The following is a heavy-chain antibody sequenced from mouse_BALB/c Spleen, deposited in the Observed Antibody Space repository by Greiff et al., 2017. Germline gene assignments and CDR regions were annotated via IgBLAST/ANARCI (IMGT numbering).Heavy chain of an antibody. CDR2: ISSGGSYT. J-gene: IGHJ4*01. CDR3: TRGMITTDYYAMDY. CDR1: GFTFSSYT. V-gene: IGHV5-6-4*01. Sequence: EVNVVESGGGLVKPGGSLKLSCAASGFTFSSYTMSWVRQTPEKRLEWVATISSGGSYTYYPDSVKGRFTISRDNAKNTLYLQMSSLKSEDTAMYYCTRGMITTDYYAMDYWGQGTSVTVSS. D-gene: IGHD2-4*01.